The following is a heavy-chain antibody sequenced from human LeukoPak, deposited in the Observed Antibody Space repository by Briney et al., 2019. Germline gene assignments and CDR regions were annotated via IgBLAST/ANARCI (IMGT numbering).Heavy chain of an antibody. CDR2: INPNSGGT. J-gene: IGHJ4*02. V-gene: IGHV1-2*06. Sequence: ASVKVSCKASGYTFTGYYMHWVRQAPGQGLEWMGRINPNSGGTNYAQKFQGRVTMTRDTSISTAHMELSRLRSDDTAVYYCARDRYYMAGVPFDYWGQGTLVTVSS. CDR1: GYTFTGYY. CDR3: ARDRYYMAGVPFDY. D-gene: IGHD3-10*01.